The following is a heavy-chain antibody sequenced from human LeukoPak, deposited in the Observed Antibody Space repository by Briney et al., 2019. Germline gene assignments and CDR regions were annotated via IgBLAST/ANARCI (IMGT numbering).Heavy chain of an antibody. CDR1: EDSVSSNSVT. Sequence: SQTLSLTCAISEDSVSSNSVTWNWIRQSPSRGLEWLGRTYYRSTWYNDYAVSVRGRITVNPDTSKNQFSLHLNSVTPEDTAVYYCARRLTQYDCFDPWGQGILVTVSS. CDR3: ARRLTQYDCFDP. J-gene: IGHJ5*02. CDR2: TYYRSTWYN. D-gene: IGHD2-2*01. V-gene: IGHV6-1*01.